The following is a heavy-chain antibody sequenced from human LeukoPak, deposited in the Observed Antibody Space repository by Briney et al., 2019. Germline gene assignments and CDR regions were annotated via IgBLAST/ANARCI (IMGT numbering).Heavy chain of an antibody. J-gene: IGHJ4*02. V-gene: IGHV3-23*01. Sequence: SGGSLRPSCAASGFTFSSYAMSWVRQAPGKGLEWVSAISGSGGSTYYADSVKGRFTISRDNSKNTLYLQMNSLRAEDTAVYYCAKDPSSSSPFDYWGQGTLVTVSS. CDR3: AKDPSSSSPFDY. D-gene: IGHD6-6*01. CDR1: GFTFSSYA. CDR2: ISGSGGST.